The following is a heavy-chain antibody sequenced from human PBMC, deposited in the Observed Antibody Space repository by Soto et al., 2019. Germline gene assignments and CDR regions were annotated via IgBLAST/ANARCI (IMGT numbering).Heavy chain of an antibody. D-gene: IGHD2-2*01. CDR1: GGSISSYY. Sequence: QVQLQESGPGLVKPSETLSLTCTVSGGSISSYYWSWIRQPPGKGLEWIGYMYNSGSTNFNPSLKSRVTISVDTSKNQFSLKLSSVTAADTAVYYCARDGSRYCSSTSCYSGYYYYGMDVWGQGTTVTVSS. CDR2: MYNSGST. V-gene: IGHV4-59*01. CDR3: ARDGSRYCSSTSCYSGYYYYGMDV. J-gene: IGHJ6*02.